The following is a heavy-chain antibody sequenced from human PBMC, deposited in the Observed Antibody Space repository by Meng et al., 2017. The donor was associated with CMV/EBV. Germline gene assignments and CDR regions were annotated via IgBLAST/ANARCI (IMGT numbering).Heavy chain of an antibody. CDR3: ARGGAANYYYYGMDV. V-gene: IGHV4-34*01. CDR1: GFTFSSYW. D-gene: IGHD2-15*01. Sequence: GSLRLSCAASGFTFSSYWMSWIRQPPGKGLEWIGEINHSGSTNYNPSLKSRVTISVDTSKNQFSLKLSSVTAADTAVYYCARGGAANYYYYGMDVWGQGTTVTVSS. CDR2: INHSGST. J-gene: IGHJ6*02.